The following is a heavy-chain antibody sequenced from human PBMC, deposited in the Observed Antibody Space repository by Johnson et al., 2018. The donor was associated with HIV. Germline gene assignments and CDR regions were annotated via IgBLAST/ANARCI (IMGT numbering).Heavy chain of an antibody. V-gene: IGHV3-30*04. CDR2: ISYDGGDK. D-gene: IGHD6-13*01. J-gene: IGHJ3*01. CDR3: ARDRRVAAITYAFDF. CDR1: GFTFSSYA. Sequence: QVQLVESGGGVVQPGRSLRLSCAASGFTFSSYAMHWVRQAPAKGLEWVAIISYDGGDKDYADSVKGRFTISRDSSKNTLYLQMNSLRVEDTAVYYCARDRRVAAITYAFDFWGQGTMVTVSS.